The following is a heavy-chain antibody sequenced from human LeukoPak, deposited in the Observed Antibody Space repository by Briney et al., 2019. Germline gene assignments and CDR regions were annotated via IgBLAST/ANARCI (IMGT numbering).Heavy chain of an antibody. CDR1: GYSLTNYF. J-gene: IGHJ4*02. V-gene: IGHV1-46*01. D-gene: IGHD6-19*01. CDR3: ASYDSGRGVDY. CDR2: LNLSGDGA. Sequence: GASVKVSCKASGYSLTNYFMHWVRQAPGQGLEWMGVLNLSGDGASYTQKFQGRVTMTRDMSTSTVFMELSSLRSDDTAVYYCASYDSGRGVDYWGQGTLVTVSS.